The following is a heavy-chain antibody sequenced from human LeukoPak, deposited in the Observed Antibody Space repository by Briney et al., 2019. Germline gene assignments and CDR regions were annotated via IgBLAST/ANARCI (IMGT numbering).Heavy chain of an antibody. Sequence: PGGSLRLSCAASGFTFDDYAMHWVRQAPGKGLEWVSGISWNSGSIGYADSVKGRFTISRDNAKNSLYLQMNSLRAEDTALYYCAKSGAAAGIYYYYMDVWGKGPRSPSP. CDR2: ISWNSGSI. CDR1: GFTFDDYA. CDR3: AKSGAAAGIYYYYMDV. J-gene: IGHJ6*03. D-gene: IGHD6-13*01. V-gene: IGHV3-9*01.